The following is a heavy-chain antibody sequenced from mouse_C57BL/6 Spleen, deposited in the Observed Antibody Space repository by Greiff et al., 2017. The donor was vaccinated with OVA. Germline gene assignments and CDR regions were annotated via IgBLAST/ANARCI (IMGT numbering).Heavy chain of an antibody. CDR1: GYTFTEYT. CDR3: ARHEEALIYYGKEGYFDY. V-gene: IGHV1-62-2*01. CDR2: FYPGSGSI. D-gene: IGHD2-1*01. Sequence: QVQLQQSGAELVKPGASVKLSCKASGYTFTEYTIHWVKQRSGQGLEWIGWFYPGSGSIKYNEKFKDKATLTADKSSSTVYMELSRLTSEDSAVYFCARHEEALIYYGKEGYFDYWGQGTTLTVSS. J-gene: IGHJ2*01.